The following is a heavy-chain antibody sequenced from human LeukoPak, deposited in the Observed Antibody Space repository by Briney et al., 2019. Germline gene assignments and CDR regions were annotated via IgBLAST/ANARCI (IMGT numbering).Heavy chain of an antibody. CDR2: IDGAGDTI. Sequence: GGSLRLSCATSGFTFIDYSMNWVRQAPGKGLEWVSYIDGAGDTIYYADSVKGRFTISRDNAKSSLDLQMNSLRDEDTAVYYCSTRFDSWGQGTLVTVSS. CDR1: GFTFIDYS. V-gene: IGHV3-48*02. CDR3: STRFDS. J-gene: IGHJ4*02.